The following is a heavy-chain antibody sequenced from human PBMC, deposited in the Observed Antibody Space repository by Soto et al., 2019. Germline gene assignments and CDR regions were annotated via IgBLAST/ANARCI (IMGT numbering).Heavy chain of an antibody. CDR1: GFTFTSSA. Sequence: SVKVSCKASGFTFTSSAVQWVRQARGQRLEWIGWIVVGSGNTNYAQKFQERVTMTRDMSTSTAYMELSSLRSEDTAVYYCARGDIAAAGFSTFDYWGQGTLVTVSS. J-gene: IGHJ4*02. D-gene: IGHD6-13*01. CDR3: ARGDIAAAGFSTFDY. CDR2: IVVGSGNT. V-gene: IGHV1-58*01.